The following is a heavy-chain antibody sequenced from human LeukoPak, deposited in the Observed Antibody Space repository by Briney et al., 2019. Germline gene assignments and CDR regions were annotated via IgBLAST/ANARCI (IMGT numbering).Heavy chain of an antibody. CDR1: GGSISSGGYS. D-gene: IGHD7-27*01. CDR2: IYHSGST. Sequence: PSETLSLTCAVSGGSISSGGYSWSWLRQPPGKGLEWIGYIYHSGSTYYNPSLKSRVTISVDRSKNQFSLKLSSVTAADTAVYYCALTGDDWYFDLWGRGTLVTVSS. J-gene: IGHJ2*01. CDR3: ALTGDDWYFDL. V-gene: IGHV4-30-2*01.